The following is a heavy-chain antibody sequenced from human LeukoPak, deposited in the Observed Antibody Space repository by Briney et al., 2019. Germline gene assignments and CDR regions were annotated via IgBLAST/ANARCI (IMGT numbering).Heavy chain of an antibody. J-gene: IGHJ4*02. CDR3: ASPGFVVVVAAQWAFDY. CDR2: ISGSGSST. CDR1: GFTFSSYA. Sequence: PGGSLRLSCAASGFTFSSYAMSWVRQAPGKGLEWVSAISGSGSSTYYADSVKGRFTISRVNSKNTLCQQMNSLRAEDTAVYYCASPGFVVVVAAQWAFDYWGQGTLVTVSS. D-gene: IGHD2-15*01. V-gene: IGHV3-23*01.